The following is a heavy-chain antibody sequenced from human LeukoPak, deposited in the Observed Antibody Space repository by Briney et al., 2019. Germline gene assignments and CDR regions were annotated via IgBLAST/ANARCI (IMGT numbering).Heavy chain of an antibody. CDR1: GFTFSTFG. Sequence: GGSLRLSCAASGFTFSTFGMHWVRQAPGKGLKWVAFIRYDGSKKYYGDSVKGRFTISRDNSKNTLYLQMNSLRAEDTAVFYCARGGGKYHHITSWSSLIKYYFDYWGQGTLVTVSS. CDR2: IRYDGSKK. V-gene: IGHV3-30*02. J-gene: IGHJ4*02. CDR3: ARGGGKYHHITSWSSLIKYYFDY. D-gene: IGHD3-10*01.